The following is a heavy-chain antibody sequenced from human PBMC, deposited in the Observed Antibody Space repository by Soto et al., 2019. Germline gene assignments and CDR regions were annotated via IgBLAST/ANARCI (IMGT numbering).Heavy chain of an antibody. Sequence: GASVKVSCKASGYTFTSYYMHWVRQAPGQGLEWMGIINPSGGSTSYAQKFQGRVTMTRDTSRSTVYMELSSLRSEDTAVYYCARDWPTPKPGHSYYYDSSGHYYYYYGMDVWGQGTTVTVSS. CDR1: GYTFTSYY. J-gene: IGHJ6*02. V-gene: IGHV1-46*01. CDR3: ARDWPTPKPGHSYYYDSSGHYYYYYGMDV. CDR2: INPSGGST. D-gene: IGHD3-22*01.